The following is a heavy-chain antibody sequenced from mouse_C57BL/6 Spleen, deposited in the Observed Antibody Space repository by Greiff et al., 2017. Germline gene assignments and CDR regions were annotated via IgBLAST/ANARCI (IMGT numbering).Heavy chain of an antibody. Sequence: EVQLVESGGDLVKPGGSLKLSCAASGFTFSSYGMSWVRQTPDKRLEWVATISSGGSYTYYPDSVKGRFTISRDNAKNTLYLQMSSLKSEDTAMYYGARKYGSSYLYYFDYWGQGTTLTVSS. CDR1: GFTFSSYG. V-gene: IGHV5-6*01. D-gene: IGHD1-1*01. CDR3: ARKYGSSYLYYFDY. CDR2: ISSGGSYT. J-gene: IGHJ2*01.